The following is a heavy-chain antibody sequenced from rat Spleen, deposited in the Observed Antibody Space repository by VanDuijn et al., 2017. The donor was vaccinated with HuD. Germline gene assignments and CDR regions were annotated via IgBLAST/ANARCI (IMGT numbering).Heavy chain of an antibody. V-gene: IGHV5-22*01. CDR3: AKEGDGGYSSYPNWFAY. J-gene: IGHJ2*01. Sequence: EVKLVESGGGLVQPGRSLKLSCAASGFTFSDYYMAWVRQAPKKGLEWVASVSYEGNNTYYGDSVKGRFTVSRDNAKSTLYLHMNSLRSGDTATYYCAKEGDGGYSSYPNWFAYWGQGVMVTVSS. D-gene: IGHD1-8*01. CDR1: GFTFSDYY. CDR2: VSYEGNNT.